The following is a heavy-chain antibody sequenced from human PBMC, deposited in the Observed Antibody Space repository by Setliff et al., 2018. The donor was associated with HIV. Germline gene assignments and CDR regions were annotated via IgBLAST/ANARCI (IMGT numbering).Heavy chain of an antibody. Sequence: AASVKVSCKASGYTFTSYGISWVRQAPGQGLEWMGWISAYNGNTNYAQKLQGRVTITTDTSTSTAYMELRSLRSDDTAVYYCARRREGIAVAGTPDRWGQGTLVTVSS. V-gene: IGHV1-18*01. J-gene: IGHJ5*02. D-gene: IGHD6-19*01. CDR3: ARRREGIAVAGTPDR. CDR2: ISAYNGNT. CDR1: GYTFTSYG.